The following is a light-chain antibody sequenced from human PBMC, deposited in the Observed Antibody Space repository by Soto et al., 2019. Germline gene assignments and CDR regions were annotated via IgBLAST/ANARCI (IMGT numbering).Light chain of an antibody. CDR3: SSYTSSSRGV. J-gene: IGLJ2*01. V-gene: IGLV2-14*01. CDR1: SGDVGGYNY. CDR2: EVS. Sequence: QSVLSQPASVSGSPGQSITISCSGGSGDVGGYNYVSWYQQHPGKAPKLMIYEVSNRPSGVSNRFSGSKSGNTASLTISGLQAEDEADYYCSSYTSSSRGVFGGGTKLTVL.